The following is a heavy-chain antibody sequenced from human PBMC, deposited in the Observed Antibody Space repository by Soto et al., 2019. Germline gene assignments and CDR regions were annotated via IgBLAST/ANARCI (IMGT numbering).Heavy chain of an antibody. V-gene: IGHV4-59*01. D-gene: IGHD1-26*01. CDR3: ARDRGGTFHL. J-gene: IGHJ1*01. Sequence: SETLSLTCTVSGGSISSFYWIWIRQSPGKGLEWIGSIYDTGRTNYNASLESRVTISVDRSKNQFSLKLTSVTAADRAVYYCARDRGGTFHLWAQGTLVTVSS. CDR1: GGSISSFY. CDR2: IYDTGRT.